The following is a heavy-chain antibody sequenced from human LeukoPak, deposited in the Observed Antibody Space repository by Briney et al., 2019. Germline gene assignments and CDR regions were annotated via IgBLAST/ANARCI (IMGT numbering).Heavy chain of an antibody. J-gene: IGHJ6*03. V-gene: IGHV4-34*01. CDR2: INHSGST. CDR1: GGSFSGYY. Sequence: PSETLSLTCAVYGGSFSGYYWSWIRQPPGKGLEWIGEINHSGSTNYNPSLKSRVTISVDTSKNQFSLKLSSVTAADTAVYYCARGLRRRRYCSSTSCLPYYYYMDVWGKGTTVTVSS. D-gene: IGHD2-2*01. CDR3: ARGLRRRRYCSSTSCLPYYYYMDV.